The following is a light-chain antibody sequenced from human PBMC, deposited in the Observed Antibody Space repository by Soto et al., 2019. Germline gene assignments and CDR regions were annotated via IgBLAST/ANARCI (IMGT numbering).Light chain of an antibody. CDR3: SAWDDSIYGPV. Sequence: QSVLTQPPSASGTPGQRVAISCSGGSSDIGTNPVNWYLHLPGAAPNLLIYRDNQRPSGVPDRFSGSKSGTSASLTISGLQSEDEADYFCSAWDDSIYGPVFGGGTKVTVL. V-gene: IGLV1-44*01. CDR1: SSDIGTNP. J-gene: IGLJ2*01. CDR2: RDN.